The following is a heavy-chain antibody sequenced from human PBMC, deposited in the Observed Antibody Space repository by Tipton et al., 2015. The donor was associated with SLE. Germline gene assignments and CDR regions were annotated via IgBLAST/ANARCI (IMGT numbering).Heavy chain of an antibody. J-gene: IGHJ4*01. Sequence: QVQLVQSGAEVRKPGASVRVSCRASGDSLIDFHIHWVRQAPGQGLEWMGRINPKSGATHYAQRFQGRVTVTADTSSSTVYVELSSLRFDDTAVYYCARDRSRSGSDVFDYWGHGSLVTVSS. CDR1: GDSLIDFH. CDR2: INPKSGAT. V-gene: IGHV1-2*06. CDR3: ARDRSRSGSDVFDY. D-gene: IGHD1-26*01.